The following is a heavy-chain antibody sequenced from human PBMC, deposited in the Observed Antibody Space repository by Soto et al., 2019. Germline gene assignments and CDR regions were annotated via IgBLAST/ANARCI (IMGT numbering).Heavy chain of an antibody. CDR1: GFTFSSYA. Sequence: PGGSLRLSCAASGFTFSSYAMSWVRQAPGKGLEWASAISGSGGSTYYADSVKGRFTISRDNSKNTLYLQMNSLRAEDTAVYYCAKHPRGAVAGNPMVFDYWGQGTLVTVSS. J-gene: IGHJ4*02. V-gene: IGHV3-23*01. CDR2: ISGSGGST. D-gene: IGHD6-19*01. CDR3: AKHPRGAVAGNPMVFDY.